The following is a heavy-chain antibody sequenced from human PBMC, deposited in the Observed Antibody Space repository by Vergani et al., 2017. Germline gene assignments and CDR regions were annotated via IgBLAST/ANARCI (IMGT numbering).Heavy chain of an antibody. CDR2: MNPNSGNT. D-gene: IGHD6-19*01. V-gene: IGHV1-8*01. J-gene: IGHJ6*02. CDR3: ARVPYSSGWYFPQYYYYYYGMDV. CDR1: GYTFTSYD. Sequence: QVQLVQSGAEVKKPGASVKVSCKASGYTFTSYDINWVRQATGQGLEWMGWMNPNSGNTGYAQKFQGRVTMTRNTSISTAYMELSSLRSEDTAVYYCARVPYSSGWYFPQYYYYYYGMDVWGQGTTVTVSS.